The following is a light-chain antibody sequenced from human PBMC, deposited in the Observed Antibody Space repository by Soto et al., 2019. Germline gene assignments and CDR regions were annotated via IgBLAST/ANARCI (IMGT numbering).Light chain of an antibody. CDR3: QQYNNWPLT. CDR1: QNVDSN. J-gene: IGKJ4*01. Sequence: EIVLTQSPGTLSLSPGERATLSCRASQNVDSNYLAWYQQKPGQAPRIIIFGASTRATGIPARFSGSGSGTEFTLTISSLQSEDFAVYYCQQYNNWPLTFGGGTKVDIK. V-gene: IGKV3-15*01. CDR2: GAS.